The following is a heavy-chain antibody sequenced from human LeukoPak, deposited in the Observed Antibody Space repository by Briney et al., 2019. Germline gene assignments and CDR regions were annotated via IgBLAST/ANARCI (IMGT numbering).Heavy chain of an antibody. CDR1: GFTFSDYY. CDR2: ISSGGSTI. Sequence: GGSLRLSCAASGFTFSDYYMSSIRQAPGPGLEWVSYISSGGSTISSADSRKGLLTISRDNAKNSLYLQMLSLRAEDTAVYYCARDPMTTEGYYYYYMDVWGKGTTVTVSS. CDR3: ARDPMTTEGYYYYYMDV. J-gene: IGHJ6*03. D-gene: IGHD4-11*01. V-gene: IGHV3-11*04.